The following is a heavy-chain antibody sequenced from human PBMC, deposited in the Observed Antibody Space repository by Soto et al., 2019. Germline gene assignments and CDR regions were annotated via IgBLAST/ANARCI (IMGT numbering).Heavy chain of an antibody. J-gene: IGHJ5*02. CDR1: GGTFSSYA. V-gene: IGHV1-69*01. D-gene: IGHD3-3*01. CDR3: ARDQHYDFWSGYYGGWFDP. Sequence: QVQLVQSGAEVKKPGSSVKVSCKASGGTFSSYAISWVRQAPGQGLEWMGGIIPIFGTANYAQKFHGRVTIPADESTSTAYMELSSLRSEDTAVYYCARDQHYDFWSGYYGGWFDPWGQGTLVTVSS. CDR2: IIPIFGTA.